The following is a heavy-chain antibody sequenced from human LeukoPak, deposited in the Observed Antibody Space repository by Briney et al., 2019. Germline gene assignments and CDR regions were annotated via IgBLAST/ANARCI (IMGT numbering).Heavy chain of an antibody. CDR1: GYTFTGYY. J-gene: IGHJ3*02. V-gene: IGHV1-46*01. CDR3: ARTIFGVTHGFDI. D-gene: IGHD3-3*01. CDR2: INPSGGST. Sequence: VASVKVSCKASGYTFTGYYMHWVRQAPGQGLEWMGIINPSGGSTSYAQKFQGRVTMTRDTSTSTVYMELSSLRSEDTAVYYCARTIFGVTHGFDIWGQGTMVTVSS.